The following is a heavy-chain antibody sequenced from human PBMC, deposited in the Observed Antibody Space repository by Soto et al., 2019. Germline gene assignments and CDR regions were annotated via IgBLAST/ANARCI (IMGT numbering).Heavy chain of an antibody. V-gene: IGHV3-23*01. J-gene: IGHJ4*02. CDR3: AGGLAVAGTTVIGIFDY. D-gene: IGHD6-19*01. Sequence: PGGSLRLSCAASGFTFSSYAMSWVRQAPGKGLEWVSAISGSGGSTYYADSVKGRFTISRDNSKNTLYLQMNSLRAEDTAVYYCAGGLAVAGTTVIGIFDYWGQGTLVTVSS. CDR2: ISGSGGST. CDR1: GFTFSSYA.